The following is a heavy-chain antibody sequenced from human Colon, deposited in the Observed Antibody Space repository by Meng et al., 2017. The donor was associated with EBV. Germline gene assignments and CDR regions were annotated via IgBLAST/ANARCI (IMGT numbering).Heavy chain of an antibody. J-gene: IGHJ5*02. CDR1: GGSSSRSDW. CDR3: ARTNYGDYNWFDP. V-gene: IGHV4-4*02. Sequence: QVQLQESGPGLVQPSXXPSLTCAVSGGSSSRSDWWSWVRQPPGKGLEWIGETSHSGSTDYSPSLKSRVTISLDKSKNQFSLKLTSVTAADTAVYFCARTNYGDYNWFDPWGQGTLVNVSS. CDR2: TSHSGST. D-gene: IGHD4-17*01.